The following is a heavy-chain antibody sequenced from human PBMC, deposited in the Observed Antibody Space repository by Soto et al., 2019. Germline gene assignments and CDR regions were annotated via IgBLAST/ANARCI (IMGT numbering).Heavy chain of an antibody. CDR3: AGGYSSGWSHFDY. Sequence: GGSLRLSCAASGFTFSSYGMHWVRQAPGKGLEWVAVISYDGSNKYYADSVKGRFTISRDNSKNTLYLQMNSLRAEDTAVYYCAGGYSSGWSHFDYWGQGTLVTVSS. D-gene: IGHD6-19*01. CDR1: GFTFSSYG. CDR2: ISYDGSNK. J-gene: IGHJ4*02. V-gene: IGHV3-30*03.